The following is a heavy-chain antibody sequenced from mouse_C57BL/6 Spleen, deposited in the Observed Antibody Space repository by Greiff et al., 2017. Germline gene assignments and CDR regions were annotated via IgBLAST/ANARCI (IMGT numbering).Heavy chain of an antibody. CDR3: AREGLRGRDYCAIDY. CDR2: INPNYGTT. D-gene: IGHD3-1*01. CDR1: GYSFTDYN. Sequence: VQLQQSGPELVKPGASVKISCKASGYSFTDYNMNWVKQSNGKSLEWIGVINPNYGTTSYNQKFKGQATLTVDKSSSTAYMKLNSLTSEDSAVYYSAREGLRGRDYCAIDYWGQGTSVTVSS. V-gene: IGHV1-39*01. J-gene: IGHJ4*01.